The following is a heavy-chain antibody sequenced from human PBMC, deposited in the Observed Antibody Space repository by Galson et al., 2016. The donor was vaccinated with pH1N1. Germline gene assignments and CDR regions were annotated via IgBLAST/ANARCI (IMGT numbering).Heavy chain of an antibody. V-gene: IGHV3-30-3*01. D-gene: IGHD5-18*01. CDR3: ARVRSSGYNYARQFVD. Sequence: SLRLSCAASGFTFSVFAMHWVRQAPGERLEWVAVISSSGDNIFCADSVKGRFTISRDSSKNALYLQMNNLRPEDTAFYYCARVRSSGYNYARQFVDWGQGTLVTVSS. J-gene: IGHJ4*02. CDR1: GFTFSVFA. CDR2: ISSSGDNI.